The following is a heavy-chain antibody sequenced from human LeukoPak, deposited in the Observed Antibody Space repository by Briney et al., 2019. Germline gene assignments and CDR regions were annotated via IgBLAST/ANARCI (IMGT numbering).Heavy chain of an antibody. V-gene: IGHV4-61*02. CDR3: ARSFTDNFFFEN. D-gene: IGHD1-1*01. CDR1: GGSISSVGSY. CDR2: VYTTGST. Sequence: SETLSLTCTVSGGSISSVGSYWSWLRQPAGKGLEWIGRVYTTGSTNYNPSLTSRVTISMDTSKNQFSLRLSSVTAADTAVYYCARSFTDNFFFENWGQGTLVTVSS. J-gene: IGHJ4*02.